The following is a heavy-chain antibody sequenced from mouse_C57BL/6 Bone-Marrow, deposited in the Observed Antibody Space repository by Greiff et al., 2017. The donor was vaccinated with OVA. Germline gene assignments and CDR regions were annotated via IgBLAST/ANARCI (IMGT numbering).Heavy chain of an antibody. J-gene: IGHJ1*03. Sequence: VQLQQSGAELVRPGTSVKVSCKASGYAFTNYLIEWVKQRPGQGLEWIGVINPGSGGTNYNEKFKGKATLTADKSSSTAYMQLSSLTSEDSAVYFCARERGIIYYYGQRYFDVWGTGTTVTVSS. D-gene: IGHD1-1*01. CDR2: INPGSGGT. CDR1: GYAFTNYL. V-gene: IGHV1-54*01. CDR3: ARERGIIYYYGQRYFDV.